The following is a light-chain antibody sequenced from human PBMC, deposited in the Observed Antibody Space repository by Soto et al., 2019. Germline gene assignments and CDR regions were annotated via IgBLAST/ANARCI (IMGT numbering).Light chain of an antibody. CDR3: AAWDDSLKGHV. V-gene: IGLV1-44*01. CDR2: TDD. J-gene: IGLJ1*01. Sequence: QSMLRHPPAASVATGQSVASSCSGSSSNIGGGNTVSWWHQVPGRAPKVVIYTDDQRPSGVPDRFSGSRSGTSASLAISGPQPEDEGDYYCAAWDDSLKGHVFGTGTKVTVL. CDR1: SSNIGGGNT.